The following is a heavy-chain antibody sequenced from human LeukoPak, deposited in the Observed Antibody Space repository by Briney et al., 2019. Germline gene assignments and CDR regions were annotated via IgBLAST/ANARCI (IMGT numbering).Heavy chain of an antibody. CDR2: TDYTGYT. V-gene: IGHV4-59*01. CDR3: ARGHYDYVWGSYRLEIDAFDI. J-gene: IGHJ3*02. D-gene: IGHD3-16*02. CDR1: GGSISSYY. Sequence: PSETLSLTCTVSGGSISSYYWSWIRQSPGKGLERIGYTDYTGYTNYNPSLNSRVTISVDTSKNQFSLKLRSLTAADTAVYYCARGHYDYVWGSYRLEIDAFDIWGQGTVVTVSS.